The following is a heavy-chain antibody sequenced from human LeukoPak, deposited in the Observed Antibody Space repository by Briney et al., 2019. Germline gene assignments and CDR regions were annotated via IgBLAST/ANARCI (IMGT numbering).Heavy chain of an antibody. J-gene: IGHJ4*02. V-gene: IGHV4-59*01. Sequence: SETLSLTCTVSGGSISSYYCSWIRQPPGKGLEWIGNIFYSGTTNYNPSLKSRVTISVDTSKNQFSLRLSSVTAADTAVYYCARVRPPWYFEYWGQGTLFTASS. CDR2: IFYSGTT. CDR1: GGSISSYY. D-gene: IGHD1-14*01. CDR3: ARVRPPWYFEY.